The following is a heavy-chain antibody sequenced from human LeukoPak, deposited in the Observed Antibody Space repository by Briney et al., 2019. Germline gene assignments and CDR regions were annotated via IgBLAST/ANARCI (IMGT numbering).Heavy chain of an antibody. Sequence: SETLSLTCTVSGGSISSGDYYWSWIRQPPGKGREWIGYIYYSGSTYYNPSLKSRVTISVDTSKNQFSLKLSSVTAADTAVYYCASFYGDYGGAGFDAFDIWGQGTMVTVSS. J-gene: IGHJ3*02. CDR2: IYYSGST. V-gene: IGHV4-30-4*01. D-gene: IGHD4-17*01. CDR3: ASFYGDYGGAGFDAFDI. CDR1: GGSISSGDYY.